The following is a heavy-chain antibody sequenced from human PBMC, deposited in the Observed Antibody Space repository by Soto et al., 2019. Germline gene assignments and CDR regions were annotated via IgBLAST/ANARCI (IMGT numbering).Heavy chain of an antibody. J-gene: IGHJ3*01. V-gene: IGHV3-53*01. CDR2: LYDVDGS. CDR3: ATWHEREHAYDV. CDR1: GLTVSGKKY. D-gene: IGHD1-1*01. Sequence: DVQLVESGGGLMQPGESLRLSGAASGLTVSGKKYVAWVRQAPGKGLEWVSALYDVDGSFYADSVKGRFTTSSDSSKTTVYLQMHGLRPDDTAVYYCATWHEREHAYDVWGQGTTVTVSS.